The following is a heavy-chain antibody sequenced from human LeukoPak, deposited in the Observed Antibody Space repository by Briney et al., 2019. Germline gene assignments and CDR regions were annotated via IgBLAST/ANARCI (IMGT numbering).Heavy chain of an antibody. CDR1: GFTFSSYG. CDR2: ISYDGSNK. J-gene: IGHJ4*02. Sequence: GGSLRLSCAASGFTFSSYGMHWVRQAPGKGLEWVAVISYDGSNKYYADSVKGRFTISRDNSKNTLYLRMNSLRAEDTAVYYCAKDPSRGGSYYFDYWGQGTLVTVSS. CDR3: AKDPSRGGSYYFDY. V-gene: IGHV3-30*18. D-gene: IGHD1-26*01.